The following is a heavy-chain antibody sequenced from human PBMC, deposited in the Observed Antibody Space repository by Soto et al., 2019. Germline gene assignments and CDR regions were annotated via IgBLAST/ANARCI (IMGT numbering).Heavy chain of an antibody. Sequence: PGGSLRLSCAASGFTFSSYAMSWVRQAPGKGLEWVSGISGSGSSTYYAECVKGRFTISRDNSQNTLYLQVNSLRADDPAVYYCARRNWNYGAFDIWGQGTMVTVSS. D-gene: IGHD1-7*01. CDR2: ISGSGSST. V-gene: IGHV3-23*01. CDR3: ARRNWNYGAFDI. J-gene: IGHJ3*02. CDR1: GFTFSSYA.